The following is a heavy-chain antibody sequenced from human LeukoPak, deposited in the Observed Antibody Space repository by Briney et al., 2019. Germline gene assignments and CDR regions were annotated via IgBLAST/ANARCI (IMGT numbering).Heavy chain of an antibody. D-gene: IGHD2-15*01. CDR2: ISWNSDSI. CDR3: ARAYVVNYYYYYMDV. CDR1: GFTFDDYA. V-gene: IGHV3-9*01. Sequence: GRSLRLSCTASGFTFDDYAMHWVRQAPGKGLEWVSGISWNSDSIGYADSVKGRFTISRDNSKNTLYLQMNSLRAEDTAVYYCARAYVVNYYYYYMDVWGKGTTVTVSS. J-gene: IGHJ6*03.